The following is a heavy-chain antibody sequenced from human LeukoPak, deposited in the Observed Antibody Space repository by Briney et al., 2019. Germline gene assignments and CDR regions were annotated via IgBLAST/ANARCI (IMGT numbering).Heavy chain of an antibody. J-gene: IGHJ4*02. CDR2: SRSYSCDI. Sequence: KPGGSLRLSCRTSGFTFSTHSMNWVRQAPGKGLEWVASSRSYSCDIYYADSVKGRFTISRDNAKNTLYLQMNSLRADDTAIYYCARAKDMDWGQGTLVTVSS. CDR1: GFTFSTHS. CDR3: ARAKDMD. V-gene: IGHV3-21*01.